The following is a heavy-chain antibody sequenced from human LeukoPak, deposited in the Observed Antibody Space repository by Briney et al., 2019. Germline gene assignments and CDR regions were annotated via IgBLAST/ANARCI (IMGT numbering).Heavy chain of an antibody. CDR3: ARGVTWSYYGGEWFDP. CDR2: ISYDGSNK. J-gene: IGHJ5*02. V-gene: IGHV3-30-3*01. D-gene: IGHD1-26*01. CDR1: GFTFSSYA. Sequence: GGFLRLSCAASGFTFSSYAMHWVRQAPGKGLEWVAVISYDGSNKYYADSVKGRFTISRDNSKNTLYLQMNSLRAEDTAVYYCARGVTWSYYGGEWFDPWGQGTLVTVSS.